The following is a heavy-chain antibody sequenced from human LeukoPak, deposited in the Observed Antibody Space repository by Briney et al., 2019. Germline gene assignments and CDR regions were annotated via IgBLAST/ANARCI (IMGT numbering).Heavy chain of an antibody. V-gene: IGHV4-34*01. Sequence: PSETLSLTCAVYGGSFSGYYWSWIRQPPGKGLEWIGEINHSRSTNYNPSLKGRVPISVDPSKNQISLKLNSVAGADTAVYYCARGDGGASGYDRDFDYWGQGTLVTVSS. CDR1: GGSFSGYY. CDR3: ARGDGGASGYDRDFDY. D-gene: IGHD5-12*01. J-gene: IGHJ4*02. CDR2: INHSRST.